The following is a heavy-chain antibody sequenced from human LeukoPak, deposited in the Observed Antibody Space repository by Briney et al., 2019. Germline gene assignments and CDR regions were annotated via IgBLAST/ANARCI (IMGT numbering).Heavy chain of an antibody. V-gene: IGHV3-53*01. D-gene: IGHD3-3*02. CDR1: GFIVSSNY. Sequence: GGSLRLSXAASGFIVSSNYMTWVRQTPGKGLEWVSVIHNDGSTYYADSVKGQFTISRDNSKNTLYLQMNSLRVEDTAVYYCAALARDYWGQGTLVTVSS. CDR2: IHNDGST. CDR3: AALARDY. J-gene: IGHJ4*02.